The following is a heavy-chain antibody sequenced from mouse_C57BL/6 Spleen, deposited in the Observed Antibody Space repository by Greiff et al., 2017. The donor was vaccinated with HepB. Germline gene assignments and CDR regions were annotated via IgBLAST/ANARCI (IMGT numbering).Heavy chain of an antibody. Sequence: QVQLQQPGAELVKPGASVKLSCKASGYTFTSYWMHWVKQRPGQGLEWIGMIHPNSGSTNYNEKFKSKATLTVDKSSSTAYMQLSSLTSEDSAVYYCARSPPYGYYFDYWGQGTTLTVSS. V-gene: IGHV1-64*01. CDR1: GYTFTSYW. J-gene: IGHJ2*01. D-gene: IGHD1-1*01. CDR3: ARSPPYGYYFDY. CDR2: IHPNSGST.